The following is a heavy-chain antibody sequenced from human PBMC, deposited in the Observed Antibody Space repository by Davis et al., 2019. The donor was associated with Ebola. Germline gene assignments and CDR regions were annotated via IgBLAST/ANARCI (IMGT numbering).Heavy chain of an antibody. Sequence: GGSLRLSCAASGFTFSSSWMTWVRQAPGKGLEWISYISDSGSNAYYTESVKGRFTISRDNAKNSLFLQMDTLRVEDTAVYYCVPGTWIRGQGSLVTVSS. CDR3: VPGTWI. CDR2: ISDSGSNA. D-gene: IGHD5-18*01. CDR1: GFTFSSSW. J-gene: IGHJ4*02. V-gene: IGHV3-48*03.